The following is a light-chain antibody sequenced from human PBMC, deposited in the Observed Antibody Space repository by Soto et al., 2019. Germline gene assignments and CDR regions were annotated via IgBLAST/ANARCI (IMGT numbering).Light chain of an antibody. CDR2: RND. CDR1: SSNIESNY. Sequence: QSVLTQPPSASGTPGQRVTISCSGSSSNIESNYVYWYQQLPGSAPKLLIYRNDQRPSGVPDRFSGSKSGTSASLAISGLRSEDEADYYCAAWDDSLSAVVFGGGTQLPVL. J-gene: IGLJ2*01. V-gene: IGLV1-47*01. CDR3: AAWDDSLSAVV.